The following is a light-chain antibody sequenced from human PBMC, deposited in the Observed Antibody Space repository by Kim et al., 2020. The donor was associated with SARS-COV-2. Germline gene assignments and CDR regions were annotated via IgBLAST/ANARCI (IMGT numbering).Light chain of an antibody. CDR1: QDVSTK. CDR3: QQHNNWPYT. CDR2: GAS. Sequence: EVVLTQSPATLSVSPGERVTLSCRASQDVSTKLIWYQQKRGQATRLLIFGASTRATGIPARFSGSGSGTEFTLTISSLQSEDFAVYYCQQHNNWPYTFGQGTKLEI. J-gene: IGKJ2*01. V-gene: IGKV3-15*01.